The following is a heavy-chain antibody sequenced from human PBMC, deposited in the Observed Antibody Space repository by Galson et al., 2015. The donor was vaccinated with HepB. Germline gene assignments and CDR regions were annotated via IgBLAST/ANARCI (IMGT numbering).Heavy chain of an antibody. J-gene: IGHJ2*01. CDR2: FDPEDGEA. D-gene: IGHD3/OR15-3a*01. V-gene: IGHV1-24*01. CDR3: ATDRRSTPLDVWYFDL. Sequence: SVKVSCKVSGYTLTELSMHWVRQAPGKGLEWMGGFDPEDGEAIYAQKFQGRVTMTEDTSTDTAYMELSSLRSEDTAVYYCATDRRSTPLDVWYFDLWGRGTLVTVSS. CDR1: GYTLTELS.